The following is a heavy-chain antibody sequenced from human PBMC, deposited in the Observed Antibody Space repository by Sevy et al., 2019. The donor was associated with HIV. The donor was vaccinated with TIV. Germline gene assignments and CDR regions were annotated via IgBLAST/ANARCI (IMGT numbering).Heavy chain of an antibody. D-gene: IGHD3-22*01. Sequence: GGSLRLSCAASGFTFSSYAMSWVRQAPGKGLEWVSAISGSGGSTYYADSVKGRFTISRDNSKNTLYLQMNSLRAEDTAVYYCAKDGDFSYYYDSSGYYFDYSGQRTMVTVSS. V-gene: IGHV3-23*01. CDR3: AKDGDFSYYYDSSGYYFDY. CDR2: ISGSGGST. J-gene: IGHJ4*02. CDR1: GFTFSSYA.